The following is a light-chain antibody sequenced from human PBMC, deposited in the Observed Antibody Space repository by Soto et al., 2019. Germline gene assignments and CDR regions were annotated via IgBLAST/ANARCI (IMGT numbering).Light chain of an antibody. CDR3: QSYDSSLSGSGFV. Sequence: QSVLTQPRSVSGSPGQSATISCTGTSSDVGGYDYVSWYQQSPGKAPKFIIYDVSQRPSGVPDRFSGSKSGNTASLTISGLQAEDEADYYCQSYDSSLSGSGFVFGTGTKVTVL. CDR2: DVS. J-gene: IGLJ1*01. CDR1: SSDVGGYDY. V-gene: IGLV2-11*01.